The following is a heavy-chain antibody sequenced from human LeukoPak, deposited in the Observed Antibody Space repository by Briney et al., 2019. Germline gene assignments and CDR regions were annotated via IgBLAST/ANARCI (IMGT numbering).Heavy chain of an antibody. J-gene: IGHJ4*02. V-gene: IGHV3-33*06. Sequence: GGSLRLSCAASGFTFSSYGMHWVRQAPGKGLEWVAVIWYDGSNEYYADSVKGRFTISRDNSKNTLYLQMNSLRAEDTAVYYCAKNAGGYYDSSGMKYYFDYWGQGTLVTVSS. CDR3: AKNAGGYYDSSGMKYYFDY. CDR1: GFTFSSYG. CDR2: IWYDGSNE. D-gene: IGHD3-22*01.